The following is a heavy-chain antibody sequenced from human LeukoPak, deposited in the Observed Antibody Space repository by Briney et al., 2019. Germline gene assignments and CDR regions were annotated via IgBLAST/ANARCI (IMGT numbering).Heavy chain of an antibody. J-gene: IGHJ6*02. CDR1: GFTFNTYG. D-gene: IGHD2-15*01. Sequence: PGGSLRLSCAASGFTFNTYGMHWVRQTPGKGLEWVAVIWYDGSNKYYADSVKGRFTISRDNSKNTLYLQMNSLRAEDTAVYYCARDGGSSYHYYYAMDVWGQGTTVTVSS. CDR3: ARDGGSSYHYYYAMDV. CDR2: IWYDGSNK. V-gene: IGHV3-33*01.